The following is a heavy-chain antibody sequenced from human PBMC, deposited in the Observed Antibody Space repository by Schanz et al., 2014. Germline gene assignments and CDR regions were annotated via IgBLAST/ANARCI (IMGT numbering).Heavy chain of an antibody. CDR3: AGGRTFDY. CDR2: MNPNSGNP. J-gene: IGHJ4*02. V-gene: IGHV1-8*01. CDR1: GYTFTSYD. Sequence: QVQLIQSGAEVKKPGASVKVSCTASGYTFTSYDINWVRQAPGQGLEWLGWMNPNSGNPGFAQKFRGRVTMTRITTMSTAYIELHILTSEDTTVYYCAGGRTFDYWGQGTLVTVSS.